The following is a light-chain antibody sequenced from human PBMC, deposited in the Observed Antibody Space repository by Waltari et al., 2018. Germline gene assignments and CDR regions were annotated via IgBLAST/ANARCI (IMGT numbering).Light chain of an antibody. J-gene: IGLJ1*01. CDR3: ISYTSSRHYV. Sequence: QSALTQPASVSGSPGQSITISCTGSSSDVGGSKYVSWYQQPPGQAPTLIIFDVSGRPFGVSTRFSGSKSGNTASLTISGLQPDDEADYHCISYTSSRHYVFVSGTK. V-gene: IGLV2-14*03. CDR1: SSDVGGSKY. CDR2: DVS.